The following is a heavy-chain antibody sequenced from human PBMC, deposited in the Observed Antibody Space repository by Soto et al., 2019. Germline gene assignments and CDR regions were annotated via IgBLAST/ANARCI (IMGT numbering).Heavy chain of an antibody. Sequence: PSETLSLTCTVSGGSISSSSYYWGWIRQPPGKGLEWIGSIYYSGSTYYNPSLKSRVTISVDTSKNQFSLKLSSVTAADTAVYYCARRDDSSSSVFDYWGQGTLVTVSS. J-gene: IGHJ4*02. CDR2: IYYSGST. D-gene: IGHD6-6*01. V-gene: IGHV4-39*01. CDR3: ARRDDSSSSVFDY. CDR1: GGSISSSSYY.